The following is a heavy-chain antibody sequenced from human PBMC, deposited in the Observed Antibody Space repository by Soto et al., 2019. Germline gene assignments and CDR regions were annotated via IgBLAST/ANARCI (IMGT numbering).Heavy chain of an antibody. D-gene: IGHD3-10*01. J-gene: IGHJ6*02. CDR1: GFTFSSYS. V-gene: IGHV3-48*02. Sequence: GGYLRLSCAASGFTFSSYSMNWVRQAPGKGLEWVSYISSSSSTIYYADSVKGRFNISRDNDKNSLYLQMNSLRDEDTAVNYCARDSNGALLWFGELLQSDYYYYGMDVWGQVTTVTVSS. CDR2: ISSSSSTI. CDR3: ARDSNGALLWFGELLQSDYYYYGMDV.